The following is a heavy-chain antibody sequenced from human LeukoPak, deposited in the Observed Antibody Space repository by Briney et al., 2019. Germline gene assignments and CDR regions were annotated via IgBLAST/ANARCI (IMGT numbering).Heavy chain of an antibody. Sequence: GGSLRLSCAASGFTFSSYGMHWVRQAPGKGLEWVAVISYDGSNKYYADSVKGRFTISRDNSKNTLYLQMNSLRAEDTAVYYCAKDHLSGDSSVYHPGDYWGQGTLVTVSS. J-gene: IGHJ4*02. CDR1: GFTFSSYG. CDR2: ISYDGSNK. D-gene: IGHD3-22*01. V-gene: IGHV3-30*18. CDR3: AKDHLSGDSSVYHPGDY.